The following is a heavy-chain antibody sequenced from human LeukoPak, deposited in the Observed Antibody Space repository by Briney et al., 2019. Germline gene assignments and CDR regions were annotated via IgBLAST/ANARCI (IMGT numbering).Heavy chain of an antibody. CDR2: ISSSSSYI. J-gene: IGHJ6*02. CDR1: GFTFSSYS. D-gene: IGHD1-20*01. V-gene: IGHV3-21*01. Sequence: PGGSLRLSCAASGFTFSSYSMNWVRQAPGKGLEWVSSISSSSSYIYYADSVKGRFTISRDNAKNSLYLQMNSLRAEDTAVYYCARLSNWNLYYYYYGMDVWGQGTTVTVSS. CDR3: ARLSNWNLYYYYYGMDV.